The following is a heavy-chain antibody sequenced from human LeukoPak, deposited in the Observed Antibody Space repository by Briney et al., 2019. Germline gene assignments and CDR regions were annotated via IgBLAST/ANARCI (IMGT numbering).Heavy chain of an antibody. Sequence: VASVKVSYKASGGTFNIYAISWVRQAPGQGGEGRGRIIPILGIANYAQKFQVRVTITADTSTRPAYMDLSSLRSEDTAVYYCASPYYYGSGSYHFGMDVWGQGTTVTVSS. CDR1: GGTFNIYA. V-gene: IGHV1-69*04. CDR2: IIPILGIA. CDR3: ASPYYYGSGSYHFGMDV. D-gene: IGHD3-10*01. J-gene: IGHJ6*02.